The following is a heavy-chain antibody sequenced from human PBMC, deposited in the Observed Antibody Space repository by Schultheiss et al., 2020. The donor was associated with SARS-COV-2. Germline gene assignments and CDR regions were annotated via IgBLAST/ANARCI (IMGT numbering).Heavy chain of an antibody. Sequence: GGSLRLSCVASGFTFSNFAVHWVRQAPGQGLQWVALISYEGTNEDYADSVKGRFTISRDNSQNSLFLQLNSLRTKDTALYYCVRGGYFRFGYAFDVWGQGTMVTVSS. CDR2: ISYEGTNE. V-gene: IGHV3-30*04. CDR3: VRGGYFRFGYAFDV. J-gene: IGHJ3*01. CDR1: GFTFSNFA. D-gene: IGHD5-18*01.